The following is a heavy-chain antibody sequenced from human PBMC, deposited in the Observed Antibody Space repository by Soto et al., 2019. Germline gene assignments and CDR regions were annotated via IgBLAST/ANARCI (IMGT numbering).Heavy chain of an antibody. J-gene: IGHJ6*03. CDR2: INHSGST. CDR3: ARATYGDSTWVHYMDV. Sequence: SETLSLTCAAYGGSFSGYYWSWIRQPPGKGLEWIGEINHSGSTNYKPSLKSRVTISVDTSKNQFSLKLSSVTAADTAVYYCARATYGDSTWVHYMDVWGKGTTVTVSS. V-gene: IGHV4-34*01. CDR1: GGSFSGYY. D-gene: IGHD4-17*01.